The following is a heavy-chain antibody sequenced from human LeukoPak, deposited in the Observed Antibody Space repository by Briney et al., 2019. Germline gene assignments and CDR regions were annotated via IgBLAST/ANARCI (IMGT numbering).Heavy chain of an antibody. J-gene: IGHJ4*02. D-gene: IGHD1-26*01. Sequence: SETLSLTCTVSGGSISSGDYYWSWIRQPPGKGLEWIGYIYYSGSTYYNPSLKSRVTISVDTSKNQFSLKLSSMTAADTAVYYCAREKEGAPDYWGQGTLVTVSS. CDR3: AREKEGAPDY. CDR2: IYYSGST. CDR1: GGSISSGDYY. V-gene: IGHV4-30-4*08.